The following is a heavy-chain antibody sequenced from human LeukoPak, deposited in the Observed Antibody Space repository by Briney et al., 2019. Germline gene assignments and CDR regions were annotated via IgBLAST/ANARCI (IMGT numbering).Heavy chain of an antibody. CDR2: IYYSGST. J-gene: IGHJ6*02. Sequence: SETLSLTCTVSGGSISSYYWSWIRQPPGKRLEWIGYIYYSGSTNYYPSLKSRVTISVDTSKNQFSLKLSSVTAADTAVYYCARQGRGSSASMDVWGQGTTVTVSS. V-gene: IGHV4-59*08. CDR3: ARQGRGSSASMDV. D-gene: IGHD1-26*01. CDR1: GGSISSYY.